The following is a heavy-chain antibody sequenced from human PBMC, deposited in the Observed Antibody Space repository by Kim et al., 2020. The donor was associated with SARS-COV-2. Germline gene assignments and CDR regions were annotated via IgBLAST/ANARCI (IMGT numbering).Heavy chain of an antibody. D-gene: IGHD3-16*01. J-gene: IGHJ6*02. CDR1: GFTFGSYA. CDR2: ISGGGGNK. V-gene: IGHV3-23*01. CDR3: AKVVVMDDYNYYYYYGMDV. Sequence: GGSLRLSCVASGFTFGSYAMTWVRQAPGKGLEWVSVISGGGGNKFYADSVRGRFTISRDNSKNTLFLQMNSLRDEDTALYYCAKVVVMDDYNYYYYYGMDVWGQGTTVPVSS.